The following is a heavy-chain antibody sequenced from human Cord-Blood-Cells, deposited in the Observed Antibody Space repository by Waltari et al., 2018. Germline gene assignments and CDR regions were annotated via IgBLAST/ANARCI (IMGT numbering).Heavy chain of an antibody. CDR1: GGSISSGGYY. D-gene: IGHD7-27*01. CDR2: IYYSGST. Sequence: QVQLQESGPGLVKPSQTLSLTCTVSGGSISSGGYYWSWIPQHPGKGLEWIGYIYYSGSTYYNPSLKSRVTISVDTSKNQFSLKLSSVTAADTAVYYCARRMSGDRWWEDYWGQGTLVTVSS. CDR3: ARRMSGDRWWEDY. J-gene: IGHJ4*02. V-gene: IGHV4-31*03.